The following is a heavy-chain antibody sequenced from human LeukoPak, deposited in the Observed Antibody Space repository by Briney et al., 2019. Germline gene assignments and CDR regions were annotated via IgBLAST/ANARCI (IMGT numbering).Heavy chain of an antibody. Sequence: SQTLSLTCAVSGGSISSGGYSWSWIRQPPGKGPEWIGYIYHSGSTYYNPSLKSRVTISVDRSKNQFSLKLSSVTAADTAVYYCARLEQNDYGDYVGGAYFDYWGQGTLVTVSS. J-gene: IGHJ4*02. D-gene: IGHD4-17*01. CDR2: IYHSGST. CDR3: ARLEQNDYGDYVGGAYFDY. V-gene: IGHV4-30-2*01. CDR1: GGSISSGGYS.